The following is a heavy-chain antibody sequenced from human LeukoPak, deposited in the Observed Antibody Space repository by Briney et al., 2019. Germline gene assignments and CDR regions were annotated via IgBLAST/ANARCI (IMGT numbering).Heavy chain of an antibody. D-gene: IGHD5-24*01. Sequence: GASVKVSCKASGYTFTGYFIHWVRQAPGQGLGGMGWINPNSGGTNYAQKFQGRLNMTRDPSISTAYIELSRLRSDDTAVYYCATSRDGYDFHYFDYWGQGTLVTVPS. CDR3: ATSRDGYDFHYFDY. J-gene: IGHJ4*02. CDR2: INPNSGGT. V-gene: IGHV1-2*02. CDR1: GYTFTGYF.